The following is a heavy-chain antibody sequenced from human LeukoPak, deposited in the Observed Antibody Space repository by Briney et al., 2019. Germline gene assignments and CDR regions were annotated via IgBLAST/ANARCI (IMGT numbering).Heavy chain of an antibody. J-gene: IGHJ4*02. CDR2: IKQDGSEK. D-gene: IGHD2-15*01. CDR1: GFTFSSYW. V-gene: IGHV3-7*01. Sequence: QAGGSLRLSCAASGFTFSSYWMSWVRQAPGKGLEWVANIKQDGSEKYYVDSVKGRFTISRDNAKNSLYLQMNSLRAEDTAVYYCVRDRCSGGSCYTLWGQGTLVTVSS. CDR3: VRDRCSGGSCYTL.